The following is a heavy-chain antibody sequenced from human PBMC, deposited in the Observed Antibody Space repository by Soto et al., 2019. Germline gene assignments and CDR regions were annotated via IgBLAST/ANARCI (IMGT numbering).Heavy chain of an antibody. J-gene: IGHJ4*02. CDR2: ISGSGGST. V-gene: IGHV3-23*01. CDR1: GFTFSSYS. Sequence: PGGSLRLSGAASGFTFSSYSISWVRQAPWKGLEWVSAISGSGGSTYYADSVKGRFTISRDNSKNTLYLQMNSLRADYTALYYCAKDPTAGDRSGSIVDYWGQGTLVTVSS. CDR3: AKDPTAGDRSGSIVDY. D-gene: IGHD3-22*01.